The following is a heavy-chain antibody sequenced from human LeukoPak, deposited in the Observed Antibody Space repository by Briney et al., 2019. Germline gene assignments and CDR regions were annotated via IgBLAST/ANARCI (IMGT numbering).Heavy chain of an antibody. D-gene: IGHD3-22*01. Sequence: PGGSLRLSCAASGFTFSSYSMNWVRQAPGKGLEWVANIKQDGSEKHYGDSVRGRFTISRDNAKNSLYLQINSLRAEDTALYFCARDTYDSSGYHFYYMDVWGKGTTVTVSS. J-gene: IGHJ6*03. CDR1: GFTFSSYS. CDR3: ARDTYDSSGYHFYYMDV. V-gene: IGHV3-7*01. CDR2: IKQDGSEK.